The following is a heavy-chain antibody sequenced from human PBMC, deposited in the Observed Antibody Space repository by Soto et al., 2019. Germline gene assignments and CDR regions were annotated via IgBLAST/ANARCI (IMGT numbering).Heavy chain of an antibody. D-gene: IGHD2-2*01. Sequence: GGSLRLSCTASGFTFGDYAMSWFRQAPGKGLEWVGFIRSKAYGGTTESAACVKGRFTISRDDSKSIAYLQMNSLKTEDTAVYYCTRDRLLDYYYYSYMDVWGKGTTVTVSS. CDR1: GFTFGDYA. CDR2: IRSKAYGGTT. V-gene: IGHV3-49*03. CDR3: TRDRLLDYYYYSYMDV. J-gene: IGHJ6*03.